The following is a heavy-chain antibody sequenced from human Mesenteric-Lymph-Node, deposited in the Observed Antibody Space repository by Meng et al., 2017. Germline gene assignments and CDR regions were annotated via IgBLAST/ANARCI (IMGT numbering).Heavy chain of an antibody. J-gene: IGHJ6*02. CDR3: AKDNRGIYYYYGMDV. Sequence: SLKISCAASGFTFDDYAMSWVRQAPGKGLEWVSGISWNSGSIGYADSVKGRFTISRDNAKNSLYLQMNSLRAEDTALYYCAKDNRGIYYYYGMDVWGQGTTVTVSS. D-gene: IGHD2-2*01. CDR2: ISWNSGSI. CDR1: GFTFDDYA. V-gene: IGHV3-9*01.